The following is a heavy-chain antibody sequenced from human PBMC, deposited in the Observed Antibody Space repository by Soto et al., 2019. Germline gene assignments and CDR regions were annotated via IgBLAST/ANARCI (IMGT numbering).Heavy chain of an antibody. D-gene: IGHD3-10*01. CDR2: LHSGGDT. Sequence: EVQLVESGGGLVQPGGSLRLSFAASGIPVSSNYMTWVRQAPGKGLEWVSVLHSGGDTYYANSVKGRFTISRHDSTNTLFLQMNSLTPEETAVYYCARDGPYYYASRMDVWGQGTTVTVSS. CDR3: ARDGPYYYASRMDV. CDR1: GIPVSSNY. J-gene: IGHJ6*02. V-gene: IGHV3-53*04.